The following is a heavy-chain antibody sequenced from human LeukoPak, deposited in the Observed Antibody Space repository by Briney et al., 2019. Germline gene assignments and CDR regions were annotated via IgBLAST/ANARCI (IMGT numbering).Heavy chain of an antibody. CDR2: ISGSGGST. CDR1: GFTFTSFA. D-gene: IGHD6-6*01. Sequence: GGPLRLSCAASGFTFTSFAMSWVRQAPGKGLQWVSSISGSGGSTYYADPVKGRFTISRDNSKITLYLQMNSLRAGDTAVYFGAKDLVLGPFDYWGQGTLVTVSS. CDR3: AKDLVLGPFDY. V-gene: IGHV3-23*01. J-gene: IGHJ4*02.